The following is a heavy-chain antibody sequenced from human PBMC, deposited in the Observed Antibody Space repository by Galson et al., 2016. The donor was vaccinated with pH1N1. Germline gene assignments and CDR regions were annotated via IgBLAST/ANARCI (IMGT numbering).Heavy chain of an antibody. J-gene: IGHJ5*02. Sequence: SVKVSCKASGGTFGSYGISWVRQAPGQGLEWMGGIIPIFGTANYAQKFQGRVTITADKSTSTAYMELSSLRSDDTALYYCASGNLRIAARLSWFDPRGQGTLVTVSS. CDR3: ASGNLRIAARLSWFDP. D-gene: IGHD6-6*01. CDR2: IIPIFGTA. CDR1: GGTFGSYG. V-gene: IGHV1-69*06.